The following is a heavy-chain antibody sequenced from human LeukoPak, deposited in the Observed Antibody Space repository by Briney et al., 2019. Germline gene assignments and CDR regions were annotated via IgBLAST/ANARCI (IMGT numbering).Heavy chain of an antibody. V-gene: IGHV3-53*01. CDR1: GFTVSSNY. Sequence: GGSLRLSCAASGFTVSSNYMGWVRQAPGKGLEWVSVIYTGGSTYYADSVKGRFTISRDNSKNTLYLQMNSLRAEDTAVYYCARAHPYYYYYGMDVWGQGTTVTVSS. J-gene: IGHJ6*02. CDR3: ARAHPYYYYYGMDV. CDR2: IYTGGST.